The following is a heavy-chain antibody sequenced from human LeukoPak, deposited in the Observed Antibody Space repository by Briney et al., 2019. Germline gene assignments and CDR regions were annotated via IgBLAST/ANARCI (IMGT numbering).Heavy chain of an antibody. J-gene: IGHJ5*02. Sequence: ASVKVSCKASGYTFTSYYMHWVRQAPGQGLEWMGIINPSGGSTSYAQKFQGRVTMTRDTSTSTVYMELSSLRSEDTAVYYCARDRTYYDSSGPEGWFDPWGQGTLVTVSS. CDR3: ARDRTYYDSSGPEGWFDP. CDR1: GYTFTSYY. CDR2: INPSGGST. D-gene: IGHD3-22*01. V-gene: IGHV1-46*01.